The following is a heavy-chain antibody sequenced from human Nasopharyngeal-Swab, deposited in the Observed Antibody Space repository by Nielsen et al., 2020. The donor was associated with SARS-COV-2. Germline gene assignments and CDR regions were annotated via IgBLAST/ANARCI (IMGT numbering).Heavy chain of an antibody. D-gene: IGHD3-22*01. J-gene: IGHJ4*02. Sequence: SVKVSCKASGGTFSSYAISWVRQAPGQGLEWMGGIIPIFGTANYAQKFQSRVTITADESTSTAYMELSSLRSEDTAVYYCAGGDDSLANSYYWGQGTPVTVSS. CDR3: AGGDDSLANSYY. CDR1: GGTFSSYA. CDR2: IIPIFGTA. V-gene: IGHV1-69*13.